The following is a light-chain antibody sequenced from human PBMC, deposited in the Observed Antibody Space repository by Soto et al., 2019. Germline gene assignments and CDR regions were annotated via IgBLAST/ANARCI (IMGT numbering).Light chain of an antibody. CDR1: QSVSSSY. CDR2: GAS. CDR3: QKYGSSPWT. V-gene: IGKV3-20*01. Sequence: EIVLTQSPGTLSLSPGERATLSCRASQSVSSSYLAWYQQKPGQAPRPLIYGASSRAIGIPDRFSGSGSGTDITLTISRLEPEDFAVYYCQKYGSSPWTFGQGTKVEIK. J-gene: IGKJ1*01.